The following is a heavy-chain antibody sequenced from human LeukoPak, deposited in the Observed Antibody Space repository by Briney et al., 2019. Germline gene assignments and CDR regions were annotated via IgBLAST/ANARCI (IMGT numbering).Heavy chain of an antibody. Sequence: SGTLSLTCTVSGGSIGSSDSWWSWVRQPPGKGLEWIGEIYHSGSTNYNPSLKSRVTISVDKSKNQFSLKLSSVTAADTAVYYCARDHASSSTFFDYWGQGTLVTVSS. CDR2: IYHSGST. CDR1: GGSIGSSDSW. V-gene: IGHV4-4*02. J-gene: IGHJ4*02. CDR3: ARDHASSSTFFDY. D-gene: IGHD2/OR15-2a*01.